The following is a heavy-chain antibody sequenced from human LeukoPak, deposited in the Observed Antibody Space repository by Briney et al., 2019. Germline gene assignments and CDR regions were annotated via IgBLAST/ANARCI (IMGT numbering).Heavy chain of an antibody. CDR2: ISGSGSGT. J-gene: IGHJ4*02. CDR3: ARLGYDSGDF. D-gene: IGHD3-10*01. V-gene: IGHV3-23*01. Sequence: GGSLRLSCAASGFTFSNAWMTWVRQAPGKGLEWVLGISGSGSGTYYADSVKGRFTISRDNSKNTLSLQMNSLRADDTAVYYCARLGYDSGDFWGQGTLVTVSS. CDR1: GFTFSNAW.